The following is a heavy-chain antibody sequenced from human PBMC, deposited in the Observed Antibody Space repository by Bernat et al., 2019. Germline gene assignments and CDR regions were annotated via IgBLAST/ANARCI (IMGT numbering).Heavy chain of an antibody. J-gene: IGHJ3*02. D-gene: IGHD4-23*01. CDR1: GFTFSSYG. CDR2: IWYDGSTK. CDR3: ARDGLTVVTPTISSTGAFDI. Sequence: QVQLVESGGGVVQPGRSLRLSCAASGFTFSSYGMHWVRQAPGKGLEWVAVIWYDGSTKYYADSLKRRFTISRDNSTNTLYLQMNSLRAEDTAVYYCARDGLTVVTPTISSTGAFDIWGQGTLVTVSS. V-gene: IGHV3-33*01.